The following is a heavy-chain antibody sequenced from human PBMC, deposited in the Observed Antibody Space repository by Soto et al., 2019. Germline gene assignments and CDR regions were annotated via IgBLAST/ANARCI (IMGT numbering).Heavy chain of an antibody. Sequence: QVQLQESGPGLVKPSQTLSLTCTVSGGSISSGGYYWSWIRQHPGKGLEWIGYIYYSGSTYYNPSLKGRVTISVDTSKNQFSLKLSSVTAADTAVYYCARDCSGGSCSTRWPYFDYWGQGTLVTVSS. CDR3: ARDCSGGSCSTRWPYFDY. CDR2: IYYSGST. J-gene: IGHJ4*02. V-gene: IGHV4-31*03. D-gene: IGHD2-15*01. CDR1: GGSISSGGYY.